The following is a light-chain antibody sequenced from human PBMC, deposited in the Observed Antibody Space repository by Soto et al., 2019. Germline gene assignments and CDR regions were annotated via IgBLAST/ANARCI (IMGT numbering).Light chain of an antibody. J-gene: IGKJ4*01. V-gene: IGKV3-15*01. CDR3: QQYNNWPLT. CDR2: GAS. CDR1: QSVSSH. Sequence: VVLTQSPATLSLSPGERATPSCRSSQSVSSHLALYQQKPGQAPRLLIYGASTRATGIPARFSGSVSGTEFTLTITSLQSEDFAVYYCQQYNNWPLTFGGGTKVDIK.